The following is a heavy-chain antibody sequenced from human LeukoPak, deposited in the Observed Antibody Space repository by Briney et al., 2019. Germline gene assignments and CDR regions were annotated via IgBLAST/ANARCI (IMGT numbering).Heavy chain of an antibody. J-gene: IGHJ4*02. CDR1: GGAISNYY. Sequence: PSETLSLTCSVSGGAISNYYWSWIRQPPGKGLEWIGYIYYTGSTNYNPSLKSRVTMSVDMSKNQFSLKLSSVTAADTAVYYCARDTRSGYSDYWGQGTLVTVSS. CDR3: ARDTRSGYSDY. V-gene: IGHV4-59*01. D-gene: IGHD3-3*01. CDR2: IYYTGST.